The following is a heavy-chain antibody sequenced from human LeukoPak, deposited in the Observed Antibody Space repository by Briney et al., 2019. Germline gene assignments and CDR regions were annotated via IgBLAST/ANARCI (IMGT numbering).Heavy chain of an antibody. J-gene: IGHJ3*01. CDR3: AKDLPYDSSGDAFDV. D-gene: IGHD3-22*01. V-gene: IGHV3-23*01. CDR1: GFTFSSYA. Sequence: GGSLRLSCAASGFTFSSYAMSWVRQAPGKGLEWVSGISGSGGSTYYADSVKGRFTISRDNSKNTLYLQMNSLRAEDTAVYYCAKDLPYDSSGDAFDVWGQGTMVTVSS. CDR2: ISGSGGST.